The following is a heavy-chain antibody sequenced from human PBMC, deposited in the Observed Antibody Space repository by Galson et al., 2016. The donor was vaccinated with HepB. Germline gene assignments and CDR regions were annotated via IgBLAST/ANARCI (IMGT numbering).Heavy chain of an antibody. CDR1: GYTFTKYG. J-gene: IGHJ4*02. V-gene: IGHV1-18*01. CDR2: ISAYNGNT. D-gene: IGHD3-16*01. Sequence: SVKVSCKASGYTFTKYGFSWVRQAPGQGLEWMGWISAYNGNTNYAQKLRGRVTMTTDRSTSTVYMELRSLRSDDTAVYYCARAAYDSSRPFDYWGQGTLVTVSS. CDR3: ARAAYDSSRPFDY.